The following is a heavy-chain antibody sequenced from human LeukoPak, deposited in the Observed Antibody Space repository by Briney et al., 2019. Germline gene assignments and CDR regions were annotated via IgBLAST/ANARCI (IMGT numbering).Heavy chain of an antibody. CDR3: AADLYYYDSSGYHCPPDAFDI. CDR2: IVVGSGNT. CDR1: GFTFTSSA. V-gene: IGHV1-58*02. Sequence: ASVKVSCKASGFTFTSSAMQWVRQARGQRLEWIGWIVVGSGNTNYAQKFQERVTITRDMSTSTAYMELSSLRSEDTAVYYCAADLYYYDSSGYHCPPDAFDIWGQGTMVTVSS. D-gene: IGHD3-22*01. J-gene: IGHJ3*02.